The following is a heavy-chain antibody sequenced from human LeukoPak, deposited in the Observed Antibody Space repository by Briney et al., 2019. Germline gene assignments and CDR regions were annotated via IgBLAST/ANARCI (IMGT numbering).Heavy chain of an antibody. CDR2: ITSSSIHT. D-gene: IGHD3-10*01. CDR3: VLLSLTPG. J-gene: IGHJ4*02. CDR1: GFTFITYN. V-gene: IGHV3-21*01. Sequence: GGSLRLSCAASGFTFITYNMNWVRQAPGKGLEWVSSITSSSIHTFYADSVRGRFTISRDNAKNSLYLQMNSLRAEDTAVYYCVLLSLTPGWGQGTLVTVSS.